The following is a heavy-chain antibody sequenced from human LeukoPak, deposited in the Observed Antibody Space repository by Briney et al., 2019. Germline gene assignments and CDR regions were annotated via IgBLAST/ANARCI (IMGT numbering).Heavy chain of an antibody. CDR3: ARALIAVADTGAFDI. J-gene: IGHJ3*02. V-gene: IGHV3-74*01. D-gene: IGHD6-19*01. CDR1: GFTFSSYW. Sequence: PGGSLRLSCVASGFTFSSYWMHWVRQAPGKGLVWVSRINSDGYSTTYADSVKGRFTISRDNAKNTLYLQMNSLRAEDTAVYSCARALIAVADTGAFDIWGQGTMVTVSS. CDR2: INSDGYST.